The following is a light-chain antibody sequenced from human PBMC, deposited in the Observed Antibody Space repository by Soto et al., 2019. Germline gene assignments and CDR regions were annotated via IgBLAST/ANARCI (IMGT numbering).Light chain of an antibody. Sequence: EFVLTQSPGTLSLSPGERASLSCRASQSVSSTYLAWYQQKPGQAPRRLIYGASSRATGIPDRFSGSGSGTDFTLTISRLEPEDVAVYYCQQYGSSPPWTFGHGTKVEIQ. CDR2: GAS. V-gene: IGKV3-20*01. J-gene: IGKJ1*01. CDR1: QSVSSTY. CDR3: QQYGSSPPWT.